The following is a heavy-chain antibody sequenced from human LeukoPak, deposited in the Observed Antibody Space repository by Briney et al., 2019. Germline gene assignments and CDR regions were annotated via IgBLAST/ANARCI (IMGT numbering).Heavy chain of an antibody. CDR1: GGSISSYY. Sequence: SETLSLTCTVSGGSISSYYWSWIRQPPGKGLEWIGYIYYGGSTIYNPSLKGRGTISVDTSKNHFSLKLSSVTAADTAVYYCARGGYSYYYFDYWGQGTLVTVSS. CDR2: IYYGGST. J-gene: IGHJ4*02. V-gene: IGHV4-59*01. CDR3: ARGGYSYYYFDY. D-gene: IGHD5-18*01.